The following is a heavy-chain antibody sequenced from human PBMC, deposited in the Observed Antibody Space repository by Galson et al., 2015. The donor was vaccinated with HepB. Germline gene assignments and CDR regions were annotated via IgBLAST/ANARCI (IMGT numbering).Heavy chain of an antibody. CDR1: GFTFSSYW. V-gene: IGHV3-74*01. Sequence: SLRLSCAASGFTFSSYWMYWVRQAPGKGLVWVSRINSDGSSTSYADSVKGRFTISRDNAKNTLYLQMNSLRAEDTAVYYCETYYYDSSGYERGGDFDYWGQGTLVTVSS. J-gene: IGHJ4*02. CDR2: INSDGSST. CDR3: ETYYYDSSGYERGGDFDY. D-gene: IGHD3-22*01.